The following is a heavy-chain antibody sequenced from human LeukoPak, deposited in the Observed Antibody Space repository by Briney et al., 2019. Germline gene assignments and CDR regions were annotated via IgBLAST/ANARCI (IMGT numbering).Heavy chain of an antibody. J-gene: IGHJ4*02. Sequence: GGSLRLSCAASGFVFNNYAVAWVRQAPGKGLEWVSAISESGHATYYAESVRGRFTISRDNSKNSLHLQMNSLRVEDTAVYYCTRRPYSSSWYYFDFWGQGTLVTVSS. CDR2: ISESGHAT. CDR1: GFVFNNYA. V-gene: IGHV3-23*01. D-gene: IGHD6-13*01. CDR3: TRRPYSSSWYYFDF.